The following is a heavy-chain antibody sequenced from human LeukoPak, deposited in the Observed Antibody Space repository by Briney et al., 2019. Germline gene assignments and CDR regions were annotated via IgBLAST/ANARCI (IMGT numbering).Heavy chain of an antibody. Sequence: PGGSLRLSCAASGFTFSRYCMHWVRQAPGKGLVWVSRINSDGSSTNYADSVKGRFTISRDNAKNTLYLQMNSLRAEDTAVYYCARSDSSAYGNYWGQGTLVTVSS. J-gene: IGHJ4*02. CDR1: GFTFSRYC. V-gene: IGHV3-74*01. D-gene: IGHD3-22*01. CDR2: INSDGSST. CDR3: ARSDSSAYGNY.